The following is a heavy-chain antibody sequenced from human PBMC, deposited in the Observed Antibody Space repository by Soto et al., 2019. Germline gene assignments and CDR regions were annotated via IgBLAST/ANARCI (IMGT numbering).Heavy chain of an antibody. D-gene: IGHD6-19*01. J-gene: IGHJ5*02. V-gene: IGHV3-30*18. CDR3: AKDSSGWYDNWFDP. Sequence: QVQLVESGGGVVQPGRSLRLSCAASGFTFSSYGMHWVRQAPGKGLEWVAVISYDGSNKYYADSVKGRFTISRDNSKHTLYLQMNRLRAEDTAVYYCAKDSSGWYDNWFDPWGQGTLVTVSS. CDR2: ISYDGSNK. CDR1: GFTFSSYG.